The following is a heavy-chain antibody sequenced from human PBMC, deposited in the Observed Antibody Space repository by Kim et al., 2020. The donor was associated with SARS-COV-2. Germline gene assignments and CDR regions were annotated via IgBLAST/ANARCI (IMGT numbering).Heavy chain of an antibody. J-gene: IGHJ4*02. D-gene: IGHD3-22*01. CDR1: GGSISSSSYY. V-gene: IGHV4-39*01. CDR3: ARRKVVITSGIDY. Sequence: SETLSLTCTVSGGSISSSSYYWGWIRQPPGKGLEWIGSIYYSGSTYYNPSLKSRVTISVDTSKNQFSLKLSSVTAADTAVYYCARRKVVITSGIDYWGQGTLVTVSS. CDR2: IYYSGST.